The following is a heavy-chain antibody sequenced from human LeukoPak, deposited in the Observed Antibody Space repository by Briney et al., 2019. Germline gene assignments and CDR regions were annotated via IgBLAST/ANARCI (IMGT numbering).Heavy chain of an antibody. CDR3: ARGVRGVLAAAGDYYYMDV. CDR1: GYSISSGYY. J-gene: IGHJ6*03. D-gene: IGHD6-13*01. Sequence: PSETLSLTCTVSGYSISSGYYWGWIRQPPGKGLEWIGSIYHSGSTYYNPSLKSRVTISVDTSKNQFSLKLSSVTAADTAVYYCARGVRGVLAAAGDYYYMDVWGKGTTVTVSS. V-gene: IGHV4-38-2*02. CDR2: IYHSGST.